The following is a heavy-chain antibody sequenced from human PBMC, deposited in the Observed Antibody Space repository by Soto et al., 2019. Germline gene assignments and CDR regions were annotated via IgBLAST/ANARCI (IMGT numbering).Heavy chain of an antibody. CDR2: ISYDGSNK. CDR3: AKARGVPPNYYYGMDV. CDR1: GFTFSSYG. V-gene: IGHV3-30*18. J-gene: IGHJ6*02. D-gene: IGHD2-2*01. Sequence: VQLVESGGGVVQPGRSLRLSCAASGFTFSSYGMHWVRQAPGKGLEWVAVISYDGSNKYYADSVKGRFTISRDNSKNTLYLQMNSLRAEDTAVYYCAKARGVPPNYYYGMDVWGQGTTVTVSS.